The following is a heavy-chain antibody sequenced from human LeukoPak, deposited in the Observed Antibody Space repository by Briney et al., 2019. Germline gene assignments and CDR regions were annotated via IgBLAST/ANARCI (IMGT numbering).Heavy chain of an antibody. CDR1: GFTFSSYG. CDR3: AKDSVLRYFDWLYGSGYFDY. V-gene: IGHV3-30*18. J-gene: IGHJ4*02. CDR2: ISYDGSNK. D-gene: IGHD3-9*01. Sequence: GGSLRLSCAASGFTFSSYGMHWVRQAPGKGLEWVAVISYDGSNKYYADSVKGRFTISRDNSKNTLYLQMNSLRAEDTAVYYCAKDSVLRYFDWLYGSGYFDYWGQGTLVTVSS.